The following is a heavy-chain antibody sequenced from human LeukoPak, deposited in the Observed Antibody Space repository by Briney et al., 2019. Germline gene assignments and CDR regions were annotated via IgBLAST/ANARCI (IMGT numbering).Heavy chain of an antibody. CDR3: AREGLATRPFDY. D-gene: IGHD5-24*01. V-gene: IGHV4-61*02. CDR1: GGSISSGSYY. Sequence: SQTLSLTCTVSGGSISSGSYYWSWIRQPAGKGLEWIGRIYTSGSTNYNPSLKSRVTISVDTSKNQFSLKLSSVTAADTAVYYCAREGLATRPFDYWGQGTLVTVSS. CDR2: IYTSGST. J-gene: IGHJ4*02.